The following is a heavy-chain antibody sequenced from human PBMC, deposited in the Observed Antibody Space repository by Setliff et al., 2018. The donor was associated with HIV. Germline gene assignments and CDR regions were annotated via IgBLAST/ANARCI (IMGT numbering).Heavy chain of an antibody. CDR2: IYKSGTT. J-gene: IGHJ5*01. D-gene: IGHD5-18*01. CDR3: ARLSDTAMASFDS. CDR1: GGSVNSYH. Sequence: SETLSLTCSVSGGSVNSYHWSWIRQPPGKGLEWIGYIYKSGTTNYSPSLKSRVTISPGTSKNQFSLKLTSVTAADTAVYYCARLSDTAMASFDSWGQGILVTSPQ. V-gene: IGHV4-59*08.